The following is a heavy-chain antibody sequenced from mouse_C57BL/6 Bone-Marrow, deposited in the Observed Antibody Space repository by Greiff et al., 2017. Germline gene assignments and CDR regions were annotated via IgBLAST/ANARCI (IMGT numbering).Heavy chain of an antibody. CDR3: ASPSTTVVATYYAMDY. D-gene: IGHD1-1*01. CDR2: ISNGGGST. CDR1: GFTFSDYY. V-gene: IGHV5-12*01. J-gene: IGHJ4*01. Sequence: EVHLVESGGGLVQPGGSLKLSCAASGFTFSDYYLYWVRQTPEKRLEWVAYISNGGGSTYYPDTVKGRFTISRDNAKNTLYLQMSRLKSEDTAMYYCASPSTTVVATYYAMDYWGQGTSVTVSS.